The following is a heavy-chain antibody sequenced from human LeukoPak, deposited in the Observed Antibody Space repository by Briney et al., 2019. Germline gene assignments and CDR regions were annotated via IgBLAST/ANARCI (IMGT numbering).Heavy chain of an antibody. Sequence: PGGSLRLSCAASGFTFTNNFMSWVRQVPGKGLEWVANIKQDGSETTYADSVRGRFTIFRDNAKDSVYLQMNSLRAEDSAVYYCARILDSAWGELGYWGQGTLVTVSS. J-gene: IGHJ4*02. D-gene: IGHD6-19*01. CDR2: IKQDGSET. V-gene: IGHV3-7*01. CDR1: GFTFTNNF. CDR3: ARILDSAWGELGY.